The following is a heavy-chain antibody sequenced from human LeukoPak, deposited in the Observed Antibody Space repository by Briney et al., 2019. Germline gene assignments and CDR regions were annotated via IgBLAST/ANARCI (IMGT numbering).Heavy chain of an antibody. J-gene: IGHJ1*01. Sequence: PAGSLRPSSASSGFIFSCYMLWWVRQAPGKGLEWVSSISGSNDNTYYADSVKDRFTISRDNSKNTMALQMNSLRAEDTAVYYCGKGRVTTVTCDAQLGGRGPLVTVSS. V-gene: IGHV3-23*01. CDR3: GKGRVTTVTCDAQL. CDR1: GFIFSCYM. D-gene: IGHD4-17*01. CDR2: ISGSNDNT.